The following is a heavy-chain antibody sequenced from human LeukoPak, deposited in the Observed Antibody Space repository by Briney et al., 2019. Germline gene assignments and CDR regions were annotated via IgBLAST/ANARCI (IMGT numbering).Heavy chain of an antibody. CDR3: VRGPRYYDDSGFHYGVFDI. Sequence: GGSLRLSCAGSGFTFSDYYMNWIRQAPGKGLEWVSYISGSGTTIYYPDSVKGRFTVSRDNANNALYLQMNSLTVDDTAVYYCVRGPRYYDDSGFHYGVFDIWGQGTVVTVSS. D-gene: IGHD3-16*01. CDR2: ISGSGTTI. J-gene: IGHJ3*02. CDR1: GFTFSDYY. V-gene: IGHV3-11*04.